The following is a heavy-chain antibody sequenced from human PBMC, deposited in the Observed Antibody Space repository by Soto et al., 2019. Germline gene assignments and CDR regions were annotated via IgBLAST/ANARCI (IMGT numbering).Heavy chain of an antibody. CDR1: GGSISSGGYY. CDR2: TYYSGST. CDR3: AGIYSGSPGGTLRY. D-gene: IGHD1-26*01. Sequence: QVQLQESGPGLVKPSQTLSLTCTVSGGSISSGGYYWSWIRQHPGKGLEWIGYTYYSGSTYYNPSLTSRVNISVDTSKNQFSLKLSSVTAAATAVYYCAGIYSGSPGGTLRYLSQGTLVTVSS. J-gene: IGHJ4*02. V-gene: IGHV4-31*03.